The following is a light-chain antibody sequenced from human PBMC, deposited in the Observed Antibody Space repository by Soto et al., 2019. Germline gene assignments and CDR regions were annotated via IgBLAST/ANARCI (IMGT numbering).Light chain of an antibody. Sequence: DIQMTQSPSALSASVGDRVTITCRASQSISSYLNWYQEKPGKAPNLLIYEASNLQTGGPSRFSGSGSGTDFTFTISNLQPEDTGTYYCQQYYSVPLTFGGGTKVDIK. J-gene: IGKJ4*01. V-gene: IGKV1-33*01. CDR1: QSISSY. CDR2: EAS. CDR3: QQYYSVPLT.